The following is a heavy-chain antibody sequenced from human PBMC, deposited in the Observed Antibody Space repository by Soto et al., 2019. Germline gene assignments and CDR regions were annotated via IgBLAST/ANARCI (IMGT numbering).Heavy chain of an antibody. CDR3: ASLVVAADTNWFDP. D-gene: IGHD2-15*01. V-gene: IGHV4-39*01. J-gene: IGHJ5*02. CDR1: GGSISSSSYY. Sequence: QLQLQESGPGLVKPSETLSLTCTVSGGSISSSSYYWGWIRQPPGKGLEWIGSIYYSGSTYYNPSLKSRVTISVDTSKNQFSLKLSSVTAADTAVYYCASLVVAADTNWFDPWGQGTLVTVSS. CDR2: IYYSGST.